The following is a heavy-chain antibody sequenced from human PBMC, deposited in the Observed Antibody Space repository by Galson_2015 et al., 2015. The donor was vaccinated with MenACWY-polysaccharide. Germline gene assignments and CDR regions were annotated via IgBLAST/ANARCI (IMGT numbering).Heavy chain of an antibody. V-gene: IGHV3-23*01. CDR1: GFTFSGYA. J-gene: IGHJ4*02. CDR2: ISGSGGST. D-gene: IGHD2-2*02. Sequence: SLRLSCAASGFTFSGYAMSWVRQAPGKGLEWVSAISGSGGSTYYADSVKGRFTISRDNSKNTLYLQMNSLRAEDTAVYYCAKTLGCSSTSCYTGGYFDYWGQGTLVTVSS. CDR3: AKTLGCSSTSCYTGGYFDY.